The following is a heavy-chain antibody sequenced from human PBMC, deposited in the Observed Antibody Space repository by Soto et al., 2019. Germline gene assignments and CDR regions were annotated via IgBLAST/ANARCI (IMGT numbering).Heavy chain of an antibody. V-gene: IGHV3-74*01. D-gene: IGHD3-22*01. CDR3: PSNYNYESSGYYY. Sequence: EVQLVESGGGLVQPGGSLRLSCADSGFTFSSYWMHWVRQAPGKGLVWVSRINSEGSSTNYADSVKGRFTISRDNAKNPLYLPMNSLRVEDTAVYSCPSNYNYESSGYYYWGQGTLVSVSS. CDR2: INSEGSST. J-gene: IGHJ4*02. CDR1: GFTFSSYW.